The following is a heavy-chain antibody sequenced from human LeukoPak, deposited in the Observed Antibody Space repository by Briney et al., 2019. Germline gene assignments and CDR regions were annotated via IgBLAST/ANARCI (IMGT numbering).Heavy chain of an antibody. CDR2: IRGNNGNT. CDR3: SRDGIILESKDSFDI. D-gene: IGHD2-21*01. J-gene: IGHJ3*02. Sequence: ASVRVSSTASGYTFSIYSISWVRHAPGQGLERMGWIRGNNGNTNDAQNHQGRVTMTTDTCTSTAYMELRSLRSDDTAVYYCSRDGIILESKDSFDIWGQGTMVTVSS. V-gene: IGHV1-18*01. CDR1: GYTFSIYS.